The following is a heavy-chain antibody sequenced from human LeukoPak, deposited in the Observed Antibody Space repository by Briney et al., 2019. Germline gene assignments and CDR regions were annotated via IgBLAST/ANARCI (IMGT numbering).Heavy chain of an antibody. V-gene: IGHV6-1*01. CDR2: TYYRSKWYN. J-gene: IGHJ4*02. CDR3: ARAPYYYGSGSFED. CDR1: GDSVSSNSAA. Sequence: SQTLSLTCAISGDSVSSNSAAWNWIRKSPSRGLEWLGRTYYRSKWYNDYAVSVKSRITINPDTSKNQFSLQLNSVTPEDTAVYYCARAPYYYGSGSFEDWGQGTLVTVSS. D-gene: IGHD3-10*01.